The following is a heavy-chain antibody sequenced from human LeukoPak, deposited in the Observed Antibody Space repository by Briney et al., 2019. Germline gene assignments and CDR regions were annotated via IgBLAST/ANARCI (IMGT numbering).Heavy chain of an antibody. Sequence: GGSLRLSCAASGFTFSNSWMSWLRQAPGKGLEWAANINQDGSAKYYVDSVKGRFTISRDNAQNSLFLQMNSLRDEDTAVYYCVRDRSTGTGIVLLDYWGQGTLVTVSS. V-gene: IGHV3-7*04. CDR2: INQDGSAK. J-gene: IGHJ4*02. CDR1: GFTFSNSW. CDR3: VRDRSTGTGIVLLDY. D-gene: IGHD3-16*02.